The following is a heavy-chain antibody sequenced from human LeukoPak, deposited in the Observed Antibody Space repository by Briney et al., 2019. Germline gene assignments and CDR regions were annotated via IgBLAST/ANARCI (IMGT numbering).Heavy chain of an antibody. D-gene: IGHD3-22*01. Sequence: SETLSLTCSVSGGSINSYYWSWLRQPAGKGLEWIGRIYDSGSTKYNPSLKSRVTMSVDTSKNHFSLKLSSVTAADTAVYFCARDVVHYYDSSGYLDYWGQGTVVTVSS. CDR1: GGSINSYY. CDR3: ARDVVHYYDSSGYLDY. V-gene: IGHV4-4*07. CDR2: IYDSGST. J-gene: IGHJ4*02.